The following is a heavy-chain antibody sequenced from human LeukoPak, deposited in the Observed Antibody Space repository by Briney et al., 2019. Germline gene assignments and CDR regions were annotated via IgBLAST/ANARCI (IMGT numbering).Heavy chain of an antibody. CDR3: ARESGVLSRDQYMDV. V-gene: IGHV4-4*07. J-gene: IGHJ6*04. Sequence: SETLSLTCTVSGVSISNYYWAWIRQPAGEGLEWIGHIYVTGNTNYNPSLKSRVIMSLDTSKNQFSLKLSSVTAADTAVYYCARESGVLSRDQYMDVWGKGTTVIVSS. CDR1: GVSISNYY. CDR2: IYVTGNT. D-gene: IGHD2-15*01.